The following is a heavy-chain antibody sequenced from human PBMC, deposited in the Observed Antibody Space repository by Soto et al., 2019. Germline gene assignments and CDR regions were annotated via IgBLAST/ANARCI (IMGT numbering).Heavy chain of an antibody. J-gene: IGHJ4*02. D-gene: IGHD3-3*01. Sequence: KESGPTVVKPTETLTLTCTFSGFSLTTSGVGVGWVRQSPGKAPEWLAFIYWDDDKRYSTSLKSRLTITKDTSKNQVVLTMANVDPADTATYYCAHRVRRAVFGLVTTTAIYFDFWGQGTPVVVSS. CDR1: GFSLTTSGVG. CDR3: AHRVRRAVFGLVTTTAIYFDF. CDR2: IYWDDDK. V-gene: IGHV2-5*02.